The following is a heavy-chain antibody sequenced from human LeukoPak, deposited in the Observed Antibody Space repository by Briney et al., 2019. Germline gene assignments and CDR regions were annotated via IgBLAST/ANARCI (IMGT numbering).Heavy chain of an antibody. CDR1: GFTFSSYW. J-gene: IGHJ4*02. CDR3: ARAEGITIFGVVTLTYFDY. Sequence: GGSLRLSCAASGFTFSSYWMHWVRQAPGKGLVWVSRINSDGSSTSYADSVKGQFTISRDNAKNTLYLQMNSLRAEDTAVYYCARAEGITIFGVVTLTYFDYWGQGTLVTVSS. D-gene: IGHD3-3*01. CDR2: INSDGSST. V-gene: IGHV3-74*01.